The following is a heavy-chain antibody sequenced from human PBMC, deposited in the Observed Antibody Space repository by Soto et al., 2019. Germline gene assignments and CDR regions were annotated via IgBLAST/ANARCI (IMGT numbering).Heavy chain of an antibody. V-gene: IGHV3-30*18. D-gene: IGHD6-19*01. CDR1: GFTFSSYG. CDR2: ISYDGSNE. J-gene: IGHJ6*02. Sequence: QVQLVESGGGVVQPGRSLRLSCAASGFTFSSYGMHWVRQAPGKGLEWLAVISYDGSNEYYADSVKGRFTISRDNSKNTLYLQMNSLRAEDTAVYYCAKDAGEGVAVAATARGYYYYGMDVWGQGTTVTVSS. CDR3: AKDAGEGVAVAATARGYYYYGMDV.